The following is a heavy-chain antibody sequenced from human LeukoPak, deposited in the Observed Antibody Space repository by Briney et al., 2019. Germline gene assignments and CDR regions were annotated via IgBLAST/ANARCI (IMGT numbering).Heavy chain of an antibody. Sequence: GRSLRLSCAASGFTFSSYPMHWVRQAPGKGLEWVAVISYDGSNKYYADSVKGRFTISRDNSKNTLYLQMNSLRAEDTAVYYCAKDGSGSSSYPPFDYWGQGTLVTVSS. D-gene: IGHD6-13*01. V-gene: IGHV3-30*04. CDR1: GFTFSSYP. J-gene: IGHJ4*02. CDR2: ISYDGSNK. CDR3: AKDGSGSSSYPPFDY.